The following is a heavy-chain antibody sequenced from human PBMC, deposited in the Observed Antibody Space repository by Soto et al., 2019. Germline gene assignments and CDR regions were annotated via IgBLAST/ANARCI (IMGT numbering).Heavy chain of an antibody. CDR2: ISGSGGST. V-gene: IGHV3-23*01. J-gene: IGHJ5*02. CDR3: AKEGSYFPLAYNWFDP. Sequence: GGSLRLSCAASGFTFSSYAMSWVRQAPGKGLEWVSAISGSGGSTYYADSVKGRFTISRDNSKNTLYLQMNSLRAEDTAVYYCAKEGSYFPLAYNWFDPWGQGTLVTVSS. D-gene: IGHD1-26*01. CDR1: GFTFSSYA.